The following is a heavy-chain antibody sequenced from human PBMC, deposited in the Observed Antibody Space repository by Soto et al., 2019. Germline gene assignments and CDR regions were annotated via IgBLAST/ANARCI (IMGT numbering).Heavy chain of an antibody. D-gene: IGHD4-17*01. CDR3: ATSPRQNRRGDTCFENWFDT. CDR2: IIPMFGTA. J-gene: IGHJ5*02. Sequence: ASVKVSCKASGGSFSSYVISWVRQAPGQGLEWMGGIIPMFGTANYEQRFQGRLTINADERTNTAYMELSTLRSEDSAVYYCATSPRQNRRGDTCFENWFDTWGQGTRVTVSS. V-gene: IGHV1-69*13. CDR1: GGSFSSYV.